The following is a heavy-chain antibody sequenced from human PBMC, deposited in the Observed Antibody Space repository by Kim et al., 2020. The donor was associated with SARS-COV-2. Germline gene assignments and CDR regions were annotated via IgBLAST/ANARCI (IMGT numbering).Heavy chain of an antibody. D-gene: IGHD3-10*01. CDR2: IYTSGST. CDR1: GGSISSGSYY. V-gene: IGHV4-61*02. J-gene: IGHJ3*02. CDR3: AREGYYGSGSYIFFDI. Sequence: SETLSLTCTVSGGSISSGSYYWSWIRQPAGKGLEWIGRIYTSGSTNYNPTLKSRVTISVDTSKNQFSLKLSSVTAADTAVYYCAREGYYGSGSYIFFDIWGQGTMVTVSS.